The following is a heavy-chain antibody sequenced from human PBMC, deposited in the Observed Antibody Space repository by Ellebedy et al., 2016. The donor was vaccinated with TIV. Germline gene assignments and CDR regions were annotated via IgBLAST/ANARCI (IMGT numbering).Heavy chain of an antibody. CDR3: AWSAARPFDY. D-gene: IGHD6-6*01. CDR1: GGPISSYY. Sequence: MPSDTLSLTCTLPGGPISSYYWSWIRPPPGKGLEWIGYSYYSGSTNYNPSLKSRVTISVDTSKNQFSLKLSSVTAADTAVYYCAWSAARPFDYWGQGTLVTVSS. CDR2: SYYSGST. V-gene: IGHV4-59*12. J-gene: IGHJ4*02.